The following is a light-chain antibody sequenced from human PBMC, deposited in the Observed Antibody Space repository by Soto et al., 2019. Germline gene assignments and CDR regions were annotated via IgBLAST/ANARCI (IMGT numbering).Light chain of an antibody. CDR1: SSDVGDYNY. Sequence: QSALTQPPSASGSPGQSVTISCTGTSSDVGDYNYVSWYQQPPGKAPKLMIYEVSKRPSGVPDRFSGSKSGKTASLTVSGLQADDEADYYCSSYAGSSNYVFGTGTKVTVL. CDR3: SSYAGSSNYV. CDR2: EVS. V-gene: IGLV2-8*01. J-gene: IGLJ1*01.